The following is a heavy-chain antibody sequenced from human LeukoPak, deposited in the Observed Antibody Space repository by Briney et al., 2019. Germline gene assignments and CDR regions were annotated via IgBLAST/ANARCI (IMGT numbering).Heavy chain of an antibody. Sequence: GGSLRLSCAASGFTFNSYIMTWVRQTPGKGLEWVASINSGSSDISYADSVRGQFTISRDNAKNLLFLQMNSLRAEDTAVYYCARIKNGVPNPWGRGTLVTVSS. J-gene: IGHJ4*02. CDR2: INSGSSDI. CDR3: ARIKNGVPNP. D-gene: IGHD3-10*01. CDR1: GFTFNSYI. V-gene: IGHV3-21*01.